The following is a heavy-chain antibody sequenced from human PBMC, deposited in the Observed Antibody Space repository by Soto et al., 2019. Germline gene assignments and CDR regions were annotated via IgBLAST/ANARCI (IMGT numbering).Heavy chain of an antibody. CDR2: IYYSGST. Sequence: QLQLQESGPGLVKPSETLSLTCTVSGGSISSSSYYWGWIRQPPGKGLEWIGSIYYSGSTYYNPSLKSRVTISVDTSKNQFSLKLSSVTAADTAVYYCAIRLRITMVRGWENDAFDIWGQGTMVTVSS. CDR1: GGSISSSSYY. CDR3: AIRLRITMVRGWENDAFDI. V-gene: IGHV4-39*01. J-gene: IGHJ3*02. D-gene: IGHD3-10*01.